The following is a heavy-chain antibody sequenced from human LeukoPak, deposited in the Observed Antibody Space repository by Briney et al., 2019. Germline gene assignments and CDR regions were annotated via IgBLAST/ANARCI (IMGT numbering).Heavy chain of an antibody. J-gene: IGHJ3*01. CDR3: ARETMGADIVVVPTPFDAFDL. Sequence: GGSLRLSCAASGFTFSRYWMSWFRQAPGKGLEWVANIKQDGSEKYYVDSVKGRFTISRDNAKNSMYLQMNSLRAEDTAVYYCARETMGADIVVVPTPFDAFDLWGQGTMVTVSS. CDR2: IKQDGSEK. D-gene: IGHD2-2*01. V-gene: IGHV3-7*01. CDR1: GFTFSRYW.